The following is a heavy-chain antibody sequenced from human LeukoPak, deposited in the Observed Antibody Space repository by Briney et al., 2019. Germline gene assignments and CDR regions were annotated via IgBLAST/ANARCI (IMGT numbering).Heavy chain of an antibody. CDR2: ISSSGSTI. D-gene: IGHD3-10*01. Sequence: SGGSLRLXCAASGFIFSSYEMNWGRQAPGKGLEWVSYISSSGSTIYYADSVKGRFTISRDNAKNSLYLQINSLRAEDTAVNDCARDRPSWFAFWGQGTLVTVPS. CDR3: ARDRPSWFAF. J-gene: IGHJ4*02. CDR1: GFIFSSYE. V-gene: IGHV3-48*03.